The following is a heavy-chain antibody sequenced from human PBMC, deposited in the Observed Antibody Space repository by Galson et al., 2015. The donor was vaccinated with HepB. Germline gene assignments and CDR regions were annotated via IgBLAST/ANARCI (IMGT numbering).Heavy chain of an antibody. CDR3: ARGGEWELSPIDY. V-gene: IGHV3-33*01. Sequence: SLRLSCAASGFTFRGYGMHWVRQAPGKGLEWVAVIWYDGTKRYYVDSVKGRFTISRDNSKNTLYLQMNGLRGEDTAVYYCARGGEWELSPIDYWGQGALVTVSS. CDR1: GFTFRGYG. D-gene: IGHD1-26*01. J-gene: IGHJ4*02. CDR2: IWYDGTKR.